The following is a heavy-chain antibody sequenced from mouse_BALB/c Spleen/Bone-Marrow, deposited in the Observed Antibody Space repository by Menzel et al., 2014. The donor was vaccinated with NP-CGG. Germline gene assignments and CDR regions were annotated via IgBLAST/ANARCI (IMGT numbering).Heavy chain of an antibody. CDR2: SRNKANDYTT. V-gene: IGHV7-1*02. J-gene: IGHJ2*01. Sequence: EVKVVESGGGLVQPGGSLRLSCATSGFTFSDFYMEWVRQSPGKRLEWIAISRNKANDYTTDYSASVKGRFIASRDTSQSILYLQMHALRAEDTAIYYCVRGNWAFFDYWGQGATLTVSS. CDR1: GFTFSDFY. CDR3: VRGNWAFFDY. D-gene: IGHD4-1*01.